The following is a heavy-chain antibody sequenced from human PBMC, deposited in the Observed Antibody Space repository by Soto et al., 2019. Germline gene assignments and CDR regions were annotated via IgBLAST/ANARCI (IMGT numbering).Heavy chain of an antibody. CDR2: IYPGDSDT. CDR1: GYSFTSYW. CDR3: ARPGPGADTAMAGDYYGMDV. J-gene: IGHJ6*02. Sequence: PGESLKISCKGSGYSFTSYWIGWVRQMPGKGLEWMGIIYPGDSDTRYSPSFQGQVTISADKSISTAYLQWSSLKASDTAMYYCARPGPGADTAMAGDYYGMDVWGQGATVAVSS. D-gene: IGHD5-18*01. V-gene: IGHV5-51*01.